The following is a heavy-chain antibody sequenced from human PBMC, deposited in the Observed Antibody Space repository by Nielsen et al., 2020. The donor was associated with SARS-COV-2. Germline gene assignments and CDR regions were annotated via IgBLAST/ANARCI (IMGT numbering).Heavy chain of an antibody. Sequence: GSLRLSCAVSGFIFSSCAMSWVRQAPGKSLEWVSTISGSDSTYYADSVKGRFTISRDNSKNTVYLQMNSLRADDTAGYYCARGRGKYCGGDCYLFDDWGQGTLVTVSS. J-gene: IGHJ4*02. D-gene: IGHD2-21*02. V-gene: IGHV3-23*01. CDR1: GFIFSSCA. CDR2: ISGSDST. CDR3: ARGRGKYCGGDCYLFDD.